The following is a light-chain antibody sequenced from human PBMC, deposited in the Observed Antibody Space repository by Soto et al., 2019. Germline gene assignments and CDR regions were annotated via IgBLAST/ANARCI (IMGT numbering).Light chain of an antibody. J-gene: IGLJ2*01. CDR3: SAWDDSLIDVV. CDR2: SNV. Sequence: QSVLTQPPSASGTPGQRVTISCSGGSSNIGSNPVHWYRQLPGTAPKLLLYSNVQRPSGVPDRVSVAKSGTSASLDISGLQYEDEADYDCSAWDDSLIDVVFGGGTKLTVL. CDR1: SSNIGSNP. V-gene: IGLV1-44*01.